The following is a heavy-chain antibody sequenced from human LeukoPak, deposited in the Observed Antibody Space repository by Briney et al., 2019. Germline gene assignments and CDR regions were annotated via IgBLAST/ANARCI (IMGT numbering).Heavy chain of an antibody. CDR1: GFNFSNAW. CDR2: ICSSSSTI. D-gene: IGHD5-24*01. J-gene: IGHJ4*02. CDR3: ARDSLRDGYKRTTPY. Sequence: GGSLRLSCAASGFNFSNAWMSWVRQAPGKGLEWVSYICSSSSTIYYADSVKGRFTISRDNAKNSLYLQMNRLRAEDTAVYYCARDSLRDGYKRTTPYWGQGTLVTVSS. V-gene: IGHV3-48*01.